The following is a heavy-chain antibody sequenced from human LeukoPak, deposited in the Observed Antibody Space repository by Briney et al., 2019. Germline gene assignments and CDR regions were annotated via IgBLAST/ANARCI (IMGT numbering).Heavy chain of an antibody. CDR3: ARLPLKFGGAMFDH. V-gene: IGHV4-59*01. CDR1: GGSIRGYY. J-gene: IGHJ5*02. D-gene: IGHD3-16*01. Sequence: SETLSLTCNVSGGSIRGYYWSWIRQPPGKGLEWIGYIYSSGSTNYNPSLKSRVTISVDTSKNQFSLKLSSVTAADTAVYYCARLPLKFGGAMFDHWGQGTLVTVSS. CDR2: IYSSGST.